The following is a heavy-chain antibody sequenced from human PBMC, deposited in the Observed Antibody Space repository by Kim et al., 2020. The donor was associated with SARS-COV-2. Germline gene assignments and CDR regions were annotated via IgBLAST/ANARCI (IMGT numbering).Heavy chain of an antibody. CDR1: VFTFSSYS. V-gene: IGHV3-21*01. CDR2: ISSSSSYL. Sequence: GGSLRLSCAASVFTFSSYSMNWVRQAPGKGLEWVSSISSSSSYLYYAYSVKGRFTISRDNAKNSLYLQMNSLRSEDTAVYYCAREIPRDRRFPGWGSYY. J-gene: IGHJ6*01. CDR3: AREIPRDRRFPGWGSYY. D-gene: IGHD1-26*01.